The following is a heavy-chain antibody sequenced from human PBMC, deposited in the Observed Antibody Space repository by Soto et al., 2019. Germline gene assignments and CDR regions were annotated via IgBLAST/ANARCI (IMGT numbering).Heavy chain of an antibody. V-gene: IGHV1-69*13. J-gene: IGHJ1*01. Sequence: GASVKVSCKASGGTFSSYAISWVRQAPGQGLEWMGGIIPIFGTGNYAQRFQGRVTITADESTSTAYMDLSSLRSEETAVYYCARSAYCSGGSCYPPFQHWGQGALVTVYS. D-gene: IGHD2-15*01. CDR2: IIPIFGTG. CDR1: GGTFSSYA. CDR3: ARSAYCSGGSCYPPFQH.